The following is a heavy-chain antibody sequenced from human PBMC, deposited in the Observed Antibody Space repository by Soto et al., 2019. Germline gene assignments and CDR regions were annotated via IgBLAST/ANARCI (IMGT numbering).Heavy chain of an antibody. CDR3: ARIRLVRPHYYMDV. CDR1: GGSFSGYY. Sequence: SETLSLTCAVYGGSFSGYYWSWIRQPPGKGLEWIGEINHSGSTNYNPSLKSRVTIPVDTSKNQFSLKLSSVTAADTAVYYCARIRLVRPHYYMDVWGKGTTVTVSS. CDR2: INHSGST. J-gene: IGHJ6*03. V-gene: IGHV4-34*01. D-gene: IGHD6-6*01.